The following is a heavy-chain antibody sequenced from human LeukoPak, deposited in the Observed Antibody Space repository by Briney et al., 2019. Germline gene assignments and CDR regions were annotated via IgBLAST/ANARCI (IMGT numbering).Heavy chain of an antibody. CDR1: GGSISSSSYY. V-gene: IGHV4-39*01. D-gene: IGHD3-10*01. J-gene: IGHJ5*02. CDR2: IYYSGST. Sequence: SETLSLTCTVSGGSISSSSYYWGWIRQPPGKGLEWIGSIYYSGSTYYNPSLKSRVTISVDTSKNQFSLKLSSVTAADTAVYYCASFLYYYGSGSNLDPWGQGTLVTVSS. CDR3: ASFLYYYGSGSNLDP.